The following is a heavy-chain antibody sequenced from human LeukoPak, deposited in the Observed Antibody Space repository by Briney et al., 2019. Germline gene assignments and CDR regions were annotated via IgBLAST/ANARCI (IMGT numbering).Heavy chain of an antibody. CDR1: GGSISSGGYS. V-gene: IGHV4-31*03. J-gene: IGHJ6*02. D-gene: IGHD6-19*01. CDR2: IYYSGST. CDR3: ARGYQPYSSTYYYYGMDV. Sequence: SQTLSLTCTVSGGSISSGGYSWSWIRQRPGKGLEWIGYIYYSGSTYYNPSLKSRVTISVDTSKNQFSLKLSSVTAADTAVYYCARGYQPYSSTYYYYGMDVWGQGTTVTVSS.